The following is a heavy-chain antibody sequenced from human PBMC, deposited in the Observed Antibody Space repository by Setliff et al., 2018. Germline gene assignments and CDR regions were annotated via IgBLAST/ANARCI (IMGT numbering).Heavy chain of an antibody. CDR1: GGTVSDYY. J-gene: IGHJ4*02. CDR3: ARGRNIAARLLDS. V-gene: IGHV4-34*01. D-gene: IGHD6-6*01. CDR2: INHRGST. Sequence: SETLSLTCAAYGGTVSDYYWTWIRQPPGKGLEWIGEINHRGSTNYNPSLKSRATISIDTSKDQFSLKLISMSAADTAVYFCARGRNIAARLLDSWGQGALVTVSS.